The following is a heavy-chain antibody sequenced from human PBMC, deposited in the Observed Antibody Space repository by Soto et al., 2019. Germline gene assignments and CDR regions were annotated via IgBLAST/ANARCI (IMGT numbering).Heavy chain of an antibody. CDR3: AMAYMGYSLYYYGMDV. D-gene: IGHD4-4*01. Sequence: PGESLKISCKGSGYSFTSYWIGWVRQMPVKGLEWMGIIYPGDSDTRYSPSFQGQVTISADKSISTAYLQWSSLKASDTAMYYCAMAYMGYSLYYYGMDVWGQGTTVTVSS. V-gene: IGHV5-51*01. CDR2: IYPGDSDT. J-gene: IGHJ6*02. CDR1: GYSFTSYW.